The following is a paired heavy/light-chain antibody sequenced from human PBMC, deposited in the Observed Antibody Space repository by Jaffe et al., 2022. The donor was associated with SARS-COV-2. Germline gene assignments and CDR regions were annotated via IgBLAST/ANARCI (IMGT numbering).Heavy chain of an antibody. CDR2: IYTSGGT. V-gene: IGHV4-61*02. D-gene: IGHD3-3*01. J-gene: IGHJ5*02. CDR3: ARDRGDFGGVSPWFDP. Sequence: QVQLQESGPGLVKPSQTLSLTCTVSGASISSGSFYWTWIRQPAGKGLEWIGRIYTSGGTTYSPSLKSRVTMALDTSKNQFSLKLTSVTAADTAVYYCARDRGDFGGVSPWFDPWGQGTLVTVSS. CDR1: GASISSGSFY.
Light chain of an antibody. Sequence: DIQMTQSPSSVSASVGDRVTITCRASQGISRWLAWYQQKPGKAPKLLIYVASSLQSGVPSRFSGSGSGTDFTLTISSLQPEDFATYFCQQAHSFPPTFGQGTKVEIK. V-gene: IGKV1-12*01. CDR2: VAS. J-gene: IGKJ1*01. CDR1: QGISRW. CDR3: QQAHSFPPT.